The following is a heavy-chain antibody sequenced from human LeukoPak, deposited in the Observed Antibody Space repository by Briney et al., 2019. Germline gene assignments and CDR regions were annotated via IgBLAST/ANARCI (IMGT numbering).Heavy chain of an antibody. CDR3: ARDIRSGTLDY. D-gene: IGHD6-13*01. V-gene: IGHV4-34*01. CDR1: GGSFSGYY. J-gene: IGHJ4*02. Sequence: PSETLSLTCAVYGGSFSGYYWSWIRQPPGKGLEWIGSIYYSGSTYYNPSLKSRVTISVDTSKNQFSLKLSSVTAADTAVYYCARDIRSGTLDYWGQGTLVTVSS. CDR2: IYYSGST.